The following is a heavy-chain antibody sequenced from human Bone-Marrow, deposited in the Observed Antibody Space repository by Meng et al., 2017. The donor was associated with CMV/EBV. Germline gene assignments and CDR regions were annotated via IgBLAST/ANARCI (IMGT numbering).Heavy chain of an antibody. Sequence: SETLSPTGTLSGGSVGSNTYYWTWIRQSPGKGLERIGYFTDSGSTNYNLSLKHRVTIVVDMSKKQFSLEMTSVTAADTAMYYCARYGGSGLGLVFDNWGQGRMVTVSS. J-gene: IGHJ3*02. CDR2: FTDSGST. V-gene: IGHV4-61*01. CDR1: GGSVGSNTYY. D-gene: IGHD1-26*01. CDR3: ARYGGSGLGLVFDN.